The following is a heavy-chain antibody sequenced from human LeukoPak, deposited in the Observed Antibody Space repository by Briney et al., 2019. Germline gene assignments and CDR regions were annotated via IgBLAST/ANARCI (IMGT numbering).Heavy chain of an antibody. Sequence: PGGSLRLSCAASGFTFDDYAMHWVRQAPGKGLEWGSGISWNSGSIGYADSVKGRFTISRDNAKNSLYLQMNSLRAEDTAVYYCAKDPRYCSGGSCSELYYFDYWGQGTLVTVSS. CDR2: ISWNSGSI. CDR1: GFTFDDYA. J-gene: IGHJ4*02. D-gene: IGHD2-15*01. CDR3: AKDPRYCSGGSCSELYYFDY. V-gene: IGHV3-9*01.